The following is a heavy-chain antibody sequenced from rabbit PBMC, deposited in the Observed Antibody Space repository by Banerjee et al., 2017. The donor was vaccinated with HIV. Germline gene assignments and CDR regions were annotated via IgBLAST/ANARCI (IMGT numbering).Heavy chain of an antibody. Sequence: QSLEESGGDLVKPGASLTLTCTASGFSLSSNYYMCWVRQAPGKGLEWIGCIYAGSTGDTYYASWAKGRFTISKTSSTTVTLQMTSLTAADTATYFCARDLAGVIGWNFNLWGQGTLVTVS. D-gene: IGHD4-1*01. J-gene: IGHJ4*01. CDR2: IYAGSTGDT. CDR3: ARDLAGVIGWNFNL. V-gene: IGHV1S40*01. CDR1: GFSLSSNYY.